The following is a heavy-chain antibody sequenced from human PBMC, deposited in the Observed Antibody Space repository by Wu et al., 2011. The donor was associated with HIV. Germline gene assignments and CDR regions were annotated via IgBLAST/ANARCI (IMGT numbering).Heavy chain of an antibody. CDR1: GYTFNTYA. CDR3: ARDDSSGWPEGFDY. J-gene: IGHJ4*02. V-gene: IGHV1-18*01. Sequence: LVQSGAEVKKPGASVKVSCKASGYTFNTYAISWVRQAPGQGLEWMGWISPYDGDTKYPQKLQGRVTMTTDTSTSTAYMELRSLRSDDTAVYYCARDDSSGWPEGFDYWGQGTLVTVSS. D-gene: IGHD6-19*01. CDR2: ISPYDGDT.